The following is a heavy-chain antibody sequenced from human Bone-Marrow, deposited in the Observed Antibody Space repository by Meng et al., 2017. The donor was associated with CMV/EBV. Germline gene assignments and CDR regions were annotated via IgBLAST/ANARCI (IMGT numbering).Heavy chain of an antibody. J-gene: IGHJ6*02. Sequence: GESLKISCAASGFTFSSYWMSWVRQAPGKGLEWVSYISSSGSTIYYADSVKGRFTISRDNAKNSLYLQMNSLRAEDTAVYYCARALPYDFWSGYYLYYYYGMDVWGQGTTVTVSS. CDR3: ARALPYDFWSGYYLYYYYGMDV. CDR2: ISSSGSTI. CDR1: GFTFSSYW. V-gene: IGHV3-48*04. D-gene: IGHD3-3*01.